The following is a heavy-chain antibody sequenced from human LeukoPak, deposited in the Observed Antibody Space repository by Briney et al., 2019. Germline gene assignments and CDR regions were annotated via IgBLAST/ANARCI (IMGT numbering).Heavy chain of an antibody. D-gene: IGHD5-12*01. J-gene: IGHJ4*02. V-gene: IGHV1-18*01. CDR1: GYTFNSYG. CDR2: IYTYNGHT. CDR3: ARDEKWLIDY. Sequence: ASVKVSCKASGYTFNSYGISWVRQAPGQGLEWMGWIYTYNGHTRYAQNFQGRVTMTTDISTSTAYMEVRSLRSDDTAVYYCARDEKWLIDYWGQGTLVTVSS.